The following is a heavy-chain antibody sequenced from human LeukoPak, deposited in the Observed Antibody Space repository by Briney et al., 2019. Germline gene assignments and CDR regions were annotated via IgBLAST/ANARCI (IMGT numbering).Heavy chain of an antibody. CDR3: AKDGHSSGSSFDY. V-gene: IGHV3-23*01. Sequence: PGGSLRLSSAASGFTFSSYSMNWVRQAPGKGLEWVSGISGSGGSTYYADSVKGRFTISRDNSKSTLYLQMNSLRAEDTAVYYCAKDGHSSGSSFDYWGQGTLVTVSS. D-gene: IGHD6-19*01. J-gene: IGHJ4*02. CDR1: GFTFSSYS. CDR2: ISGSGGST.